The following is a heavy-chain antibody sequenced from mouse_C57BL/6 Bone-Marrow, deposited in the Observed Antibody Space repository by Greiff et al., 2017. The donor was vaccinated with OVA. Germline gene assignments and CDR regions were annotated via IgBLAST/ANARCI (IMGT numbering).Heavy chain of an antibody. CDR1: GYTFTSYW. J-gene: IGHJ4*01. CDR2: IYPGSGST. Sequence: QVQLQQSGAELVKPGASVKMSCKASGYTFTSYWITWVKQRPGQGLEWIGDIYPGSGSTNYKEKFKSKATLTVDTSSSTAYMQLSSLTSEDSAVYSCASPLSYRNYVYAMAYWGKGTSVT. D-gene: IGHD2-5*01. CDR3: ASPLSYRNYVYAMAY. V-gene: IGHV1-55*01.